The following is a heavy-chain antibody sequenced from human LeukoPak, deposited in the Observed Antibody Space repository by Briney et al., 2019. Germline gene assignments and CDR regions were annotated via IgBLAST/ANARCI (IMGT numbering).Heavy chain of an antibody. V-gene: IGHV3-9*01. CDR3: AKDRSIAAAGTFDH. J-gene: IGHJ4*02. CDR2: ISWNSGSI. Sequence: GRSLRLSCAASGFTFDDYAMHWVRQAPGKGLEWVSGISWNSGSIGYADSVKGRFTISRDNAKNSLYLQMNSLRAEDTALYYCAKDRSIAAAGTFDHWGQGTLVTVSS. CDR1: GFTFDDYA. D-gene: IGHD6-13*01.